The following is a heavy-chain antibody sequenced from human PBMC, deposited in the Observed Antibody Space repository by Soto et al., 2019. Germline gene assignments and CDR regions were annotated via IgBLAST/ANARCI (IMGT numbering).Heavy chain of an antibody. CDR1: GDSVSSNSVA. J-gene: IGHJ4*02. CDR3: SRAVTGMIGLVPHCDY. D-gene: IGHD2-8*02. V-gene: IGHV6-1*01. Sequence: SQTLSLTCAISGDSVSSNSVAWNWIRHSPSRGLEWLGRTVYRSKWYNDYAVSVKSRITINPETSKNRFSLQLNAVTPEDTAVYDCSRAVTGMIGLVPHCDYLGQGTLVTVSS. CDR2: TVYRSKWYN.